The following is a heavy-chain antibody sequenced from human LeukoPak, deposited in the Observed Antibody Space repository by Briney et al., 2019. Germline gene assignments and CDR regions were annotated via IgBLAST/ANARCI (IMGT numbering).Heavy chain of an antibody. Sequence: ASVNVSCKASGYTFTGYYMHWVRQAPGQGLEWMGWINPNSGGTNYAQKFQGRVTMTRDTSISTAYMELSRLNSDDTAVYYCASGVDMIWFALQSWGQGTLVSVSS. V-gene: IGHV1-2*02. D-gene: IGHD3-10*01. CDR2: INPNSGGT. CDR1: GYTFTGYY. J-gene: IGHJ5*02. CDR3: ASGVDMIWFALQS.